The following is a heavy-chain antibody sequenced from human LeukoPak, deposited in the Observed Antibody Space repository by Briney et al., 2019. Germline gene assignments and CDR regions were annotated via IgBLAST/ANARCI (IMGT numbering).Heavy chain of an antibody. D-gene: IGHD6-13*01. CDR2: ISWNSGSI. Sequence: PGGSLRLSCAASGFTFDDYAMHWVRQAPGKGLEWASGISWNSGSIGYADSVKGRFTISRDNAKNSLYLQMNSLRAEDTALYYCAKDSWAWGQQLVPTLDYWGQGTLVTVSS. CDR3: AKDSWAWGQQLVPTLDY. V-gene: IGHV3-9*01. CDR1: GFTFDDYA. J-gene: IGHJ4*02.